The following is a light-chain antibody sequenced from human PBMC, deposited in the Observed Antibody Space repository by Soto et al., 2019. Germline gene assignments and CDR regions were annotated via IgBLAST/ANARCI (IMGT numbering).Light chain of an antibody. V-gene: IGLV2-14*01. Sequence: QSVLTQPASVSGSPGQSITISCTGTSSDVVGYNYVSWYQQHPGKAPKFMIYDVSNRPSGVSNGFSGSKSGNTASLTISGLQAADEADYYCSSYTTSNTRQIVFGTGTKVTVL. CDR1: SSDVVGYNY. CDR3: SSYTTSNTRQIV. J-gene: IGLJ1*01. CDR2: DVS.